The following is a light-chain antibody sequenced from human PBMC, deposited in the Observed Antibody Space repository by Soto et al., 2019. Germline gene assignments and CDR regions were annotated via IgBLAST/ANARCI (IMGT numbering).Light chain of an antibody. V-gene: IGLV2-11*01. Sequence: QSVLTQPRSVSGSPGQSVTISCTGTSSDIGGYNYVSWYQHHPDKAPNLLIYDVSKRPSGVPDRFSGSKSGNTASLTISGLQAEDGADYYCCSYEASYTFVFGTGTKVTVL. CDR2: DVS. J-gene: IGLJ1*01. CDR3: CSYEASYTFV. CDR1: SSDIGGYNY.